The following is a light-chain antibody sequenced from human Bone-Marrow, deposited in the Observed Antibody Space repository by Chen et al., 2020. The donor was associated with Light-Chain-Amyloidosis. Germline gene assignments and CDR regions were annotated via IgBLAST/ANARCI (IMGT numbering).Light chain of an antibody. J-gene: IGKJ1*01. Sequence: EIVLTQSPATLSLSPGERATLSCRASQSVSSYLAWYQQKLGQAPRLLIYDASNRATGIPARFSGSGSGTDFTRTISSLEPEDFAVYYCQQRSNWPPWTFGQGTKVEIK. CDR3: QQRSNWPPWT. CDR2: DAS. CDR1: QSVSSY. V-gene: IGKV3-11*01.